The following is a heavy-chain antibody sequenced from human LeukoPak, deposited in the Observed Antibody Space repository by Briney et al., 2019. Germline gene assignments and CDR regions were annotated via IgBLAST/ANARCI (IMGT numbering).Heavy chain of an antibody. Sequence: GGSLRLSCAASGFTVSGSWIHWVRQASGKGLLWVSLINNDGSSTTYADSVKGRFTISRDNAKNTLYLQMNSLRVDDTAMYYCARAGPNWRIDYWGQGTLVTVSS. D-gene: IGHD2-8*01. CDR3: ARAGPNWRIDY. CDR2: INNDGSST. J-gene: IGHJ4*02. CDR1: GFTVSGSW. V-gene: IGHV3-74*01.